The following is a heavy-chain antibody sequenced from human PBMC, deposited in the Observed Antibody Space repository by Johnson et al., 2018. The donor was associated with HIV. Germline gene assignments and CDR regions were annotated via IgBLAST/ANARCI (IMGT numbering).Heavy chain of an antibody. CDR1: GFTFSSYA. J-gene: IGHJ3*02. CDR3: AREGPSERAGFDI. Sequence: VQLVESGGGVVQPGRSLRLSCAASGFTFSSYAMSWVRQAPGKWLAWVSGPSWTSGSICSADSVQGRFTIPRDNAKNSLYMHMNRLRAGDTAVYFCAREGPSERAGFDIWGPGTMVIVSS. V-gene: IGHV3-23*04. CDR2: PSWTSGSI.